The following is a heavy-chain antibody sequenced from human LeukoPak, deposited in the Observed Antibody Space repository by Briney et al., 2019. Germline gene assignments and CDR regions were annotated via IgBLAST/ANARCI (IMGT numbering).Heavy chain of an antibody. CDR3: ASSTYYYDSSGYYYLEYFQH. D-gene: IGHD3-22*01. CDR2: IYTSGST. CDR1: GGSISSYY. J-gene: IGHJ1*01. Sequence: SETLSLTCTVSGGSISSYYWSWIRQPAGKGLEWIGRIYTSGSTNYNPSLKSRVTMSVDTSKNRFSLKLSSVTAADTAVYYCASSTYYYDSSGYYYLEYFQHWGQGTLVTVSS. V-gene: IGHV4-4*07.